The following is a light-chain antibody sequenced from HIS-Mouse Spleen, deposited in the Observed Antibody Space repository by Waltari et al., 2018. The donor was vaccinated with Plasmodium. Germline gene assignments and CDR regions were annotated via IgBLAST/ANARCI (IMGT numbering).Light chain of an antibody. CDR2: RDS. CDR3: QVWDSSTVV. Sequence: SYELTQPLSVSVALGQTARITCGGNNIGIKNVHWYQQTPVQAPVLVISRDSNRPSGSPERFSGSNSGNTATLTISRAQAGDEADYYCQVWDSSTVVFGGGTKLTVL. J-gene: IGLJ2*01. CDR1: NIGIKN. V-gene: IGLV3-9*01.